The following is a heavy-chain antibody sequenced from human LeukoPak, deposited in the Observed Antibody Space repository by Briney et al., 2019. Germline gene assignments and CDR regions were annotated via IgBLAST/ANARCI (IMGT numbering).Heavy chain of an antibody. J-gene: IGHJ6*03. CDR2: IYYSGST. CDR1: GGFISSYY. D-gene: IGHD2-21*02. V-gene: IGHV4-59*01. CDR3: AREGDAVNGDRGPRFYYYYMVV. Sequence: PSETLSLTCTVSGGFISSYYWSWIRQHPGKGLEWIGYIYYSGSTNYNPPLKSRVTISVDTSKNQFSLKLSSVTAADTAVYYCAREGDAVNGDRGPRFYYYYMVVWGKGTTVTVSS.